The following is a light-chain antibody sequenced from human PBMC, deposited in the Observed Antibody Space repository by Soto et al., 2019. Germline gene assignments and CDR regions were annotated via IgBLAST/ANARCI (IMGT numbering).Light chain of an antibody. V-gene: IGLV2-8*01. CDR1: SSDIGAYIY. J-gene: IGLJ1*01. CDR2: EVS. CDR3: SSYAGSNNRV. Sequence: LSQPPSASWSPGHSVTISCTGTSSDIGAYIYVSWYQQHPGKAPKLMISEVSRRPSGVPERFSGSKSGNTASLTVSGLQADDEAHYYCSSYAGSNNRVFGTGTKVTVL.